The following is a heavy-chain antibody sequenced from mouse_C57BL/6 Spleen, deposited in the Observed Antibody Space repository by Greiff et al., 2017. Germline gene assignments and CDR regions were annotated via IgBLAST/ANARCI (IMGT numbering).Heavy chain of an antibody. V-gene: IGHV1-55*01. D-gene: IGHD2-3*01. Sequence: QVQLQQPGAELVKPGASVKMSCKASGYTFTSYWITWVKQRPGQGLEWIGDIYPGSGSTNYNEKFKSKATLTVDTSSSTAYMQLSSLTSEDSAVYCCAAYDGDYEAWFAYWGQGTLVTVSA. J-gene: IGHJ3*01. CDR1: GYTFTSYW. CDR3: AAYDGDYEAWFAY. CDR2: IYPGSGST.